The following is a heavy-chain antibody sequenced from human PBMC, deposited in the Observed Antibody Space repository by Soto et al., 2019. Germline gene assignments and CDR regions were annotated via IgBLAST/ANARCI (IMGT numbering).Heavy chain of an antibody. D-gene: IGHD6-13*01. CDR3: ARAKAPLYSSSWYWFDP. CDR2: IYYSGST. Sequence: QVQLQESGPGLVKPSETLSLTCTVSGGSISSYYWSWIRQPPGKGLEWIGYIYYSGSTNYNPSLKSRVPISVDTSKHQFSLKLGSVTAADTAVYYCARAKAPLYSSSWYWFDPWGQGTLVTVSS. V-gene: IGHV4-59*08. CDR1: GGSISSYY. J-gene: IGHJ5*02.